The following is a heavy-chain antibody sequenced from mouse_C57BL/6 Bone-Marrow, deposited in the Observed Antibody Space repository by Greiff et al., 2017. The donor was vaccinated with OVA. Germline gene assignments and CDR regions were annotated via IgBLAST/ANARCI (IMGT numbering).Heavy chain of an antibody. CDR3: ARHGRYYAMDY. J-gene: IGHJ4*01. D-gene: IGHD4-1*01. Sequence: DVKLQESGGDLVKPGGSLKLSCAASGFTFSSYGMSWVRQTPDKRLEWVATISSGGSYTYYPDSVKGRFTISRDNAKNTLYLQMSSLKSEDTAMYYCARHGRYYAMDYWGQGTSVTVSS. CDR2: ISSGGSYT. CDR1: GFTFSSYG. V-gene: IGHV5-6*02.